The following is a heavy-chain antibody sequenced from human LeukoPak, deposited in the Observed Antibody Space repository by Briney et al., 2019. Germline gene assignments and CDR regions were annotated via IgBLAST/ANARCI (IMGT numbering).Heavy chain of an antibody. Sequence: GASVKVSCKTSGYTFISYYIYWVRQAPGQGLECVGIINLSGGGTNYGQKFQGRVTMTSDMSTSTVYMELRSLRSDDTAVYYCARDDDYSNPFDYWGQGTLVTVSS. CDR3: ARDDDYSNPFDY. V-gene: IGHV1-46*01. J-gene: IGHJ4*02. CDR2: INLSGGGT. CDR1: GYTFISYY. D-gene: IGHD4-11*01.